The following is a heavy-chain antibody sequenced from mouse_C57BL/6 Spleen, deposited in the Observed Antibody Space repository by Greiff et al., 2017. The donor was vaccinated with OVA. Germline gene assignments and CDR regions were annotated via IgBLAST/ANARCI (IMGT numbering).Heavy chain of an antibody. J-gene: IGHJ2*01. D-gene: IGHD2-4*01. Sequence: EVMLVESGGGLVKPGGSLKLSCAASGFTFSDYGMHWVRQAPEKGLEWVAYISSGSSTIYYADTVKGRFTISRDNAKNTLFLQMTSLRSEDTAMYYCAREGVYYDYGYFDYWGQGTTLTVSS. V-gene: IGHV5-17*01. CDR2: ISSGSSTI. CDR1: GFTFSDYG. CDR3: AREGVYYDYGYFDY.